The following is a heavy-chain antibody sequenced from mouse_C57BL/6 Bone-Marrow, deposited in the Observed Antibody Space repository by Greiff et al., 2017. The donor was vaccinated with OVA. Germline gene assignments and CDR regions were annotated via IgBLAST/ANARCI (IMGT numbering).Heavy chain of an antibody. Sequence: EVKLMESGGDFVKPGGSLKLSCAASGFTFSSYGMSWVRQTPDKRLEWVATISSGGSYTYYPDSVKGRFTISRDNAKNTLYLQMSSLKSEDTAMYYSARQGYRTHWGQGTTLTVSS. CDR3: ARQGYRTH. V-gene: IGHV5-6*01. D-gene: IGHD2-12*01. CDR1: GFTFSSYG. J-gene: IGHJ2*01. CDR2: ISSGGSYT.